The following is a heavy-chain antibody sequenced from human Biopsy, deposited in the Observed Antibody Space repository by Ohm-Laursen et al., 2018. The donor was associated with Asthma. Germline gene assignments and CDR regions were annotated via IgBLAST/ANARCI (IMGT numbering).Heavy chain of an antibody. CDR2: HDHEEGGT. Sequence: ASVKVSCNVSGYSLTDLSMHWVRQAPGQGLEWMGGHDHEEGGTVNARRFQGRVTMTEDTSTDTAYMELSSLSSDDTAVYYCASDFPKDYVRYNFQFWGQGALVTVSS. D-gene: IGHD4-17*01. V-gene: IGHV1-24*01. CDR1: GYSLTDLS. J-gene: IGHJ4*02. CDR3: ASDFPKDYVRYNFQF.